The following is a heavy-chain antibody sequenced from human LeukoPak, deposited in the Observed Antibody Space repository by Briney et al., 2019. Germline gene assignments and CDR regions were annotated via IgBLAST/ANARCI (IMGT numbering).Heavy chain of an antibody. J-gene: IGHJ3*02. V-gene: IGHV3-74*01. CDR2: INSDGSST. CDR3: ARDITMIDPPI. D-gene: IGHD3-22*01. CDR1: GFTFSSYW. Sequence: GGSLRLSWAASGFTFSSYWMHWVRQAPGKGLVWVSRINSDGSSTSYADSVKGRFTISRDNAKNTLYLQMNSLRAEDTAVYYCARDITMIDPPIWGQGTMVTVSS.